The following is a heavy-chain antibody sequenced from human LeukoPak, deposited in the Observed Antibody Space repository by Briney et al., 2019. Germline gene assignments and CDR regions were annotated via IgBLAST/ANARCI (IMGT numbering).Heavy chain of an antibody. CDR2: IYYSGST. CDR3: AREGRVATNAFDI. J-gene: IGHJ3*02. CDR1: GGSISSGDYY. V-gene: IGHV4-30-4*01. D-gene: IGHD5-12*01. Sequence: PSETLSLTCTVSGGSISSGDYYWSWIRQPPGKGLEWIGYIYYSGSTYYNPSLKSRVTISVDTSKNQFSLKLSSATAADTAVYYCAREGRVATNAFDIWGQGTMVTVSS.